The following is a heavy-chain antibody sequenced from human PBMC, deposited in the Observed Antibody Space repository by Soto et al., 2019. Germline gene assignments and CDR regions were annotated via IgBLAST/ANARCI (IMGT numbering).Heavy chain of an antibody. CDR2: IYHSGST. Sequence: PSETLSLTCAVSGGSISSSNWWSWVRQPPGKGLEWIGEIYHSGSTNYNPSLKSRVTISVDKSKNQFSLKLSSVTAADTAVYYCARVACGKYYSSSCFRFDPCGQGTMVTV. D-gene: IGHD6-13*01. CDR3: ARVACGKYYSSSCFRFDP. V-gene: IGHV4-4*02. CDR1: GGSISSSNW. J-gene: IGHJ5*02.